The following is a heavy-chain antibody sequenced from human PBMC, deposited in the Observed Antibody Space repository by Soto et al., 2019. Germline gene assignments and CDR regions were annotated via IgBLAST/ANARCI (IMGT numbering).Heavy chain of an antibody. Sequence: PSETLSLTCTVSGGSISSGDYYWSWIRQPPGKGLEWIGYIYYSGSTYYNPSLKSRVTISVDTSKNQFSLKLSSVTAADTAVYYCARAGDYYDSSGYYDYWGQGTLVTVSS. CDR2: IYYSGST. CDR3: ARAGDYYDSSGYYDY. J-gene: IGHJ4*02. CDR1: GGSISSGDYY. D-gene: IGHD3-22*01. V-gene: IGHV4-30-4*01.